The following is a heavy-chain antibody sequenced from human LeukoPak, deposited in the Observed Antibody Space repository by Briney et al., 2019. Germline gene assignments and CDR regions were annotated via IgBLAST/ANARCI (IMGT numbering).Heavy chain of an antibody. D-gene: IGHD4-17*01. CDR3: ARVSTYGDYENYAFDI. CDR2: IIPIFGTA. Sequence: SVKVSCKXSGGTFSSYAISWVRQAPGQGLEWMGGIIPIFGTANYSQKFQGRVTITTDESTSTAYMELSSLRSEDTAVYYCARVSTYGDYENYAFDIWGQGTMVTVSS. V-gene: IGHV1-69*05. J-gene: IGHJ3*02. CDR1: GGTFSSYA.